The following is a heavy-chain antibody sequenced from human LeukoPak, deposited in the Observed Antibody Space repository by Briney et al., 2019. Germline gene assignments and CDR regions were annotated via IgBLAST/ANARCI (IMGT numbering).Heavy chain of an antibody. D-gene: IGHD6-13*01. CDR3: TRGRAIAAAGTGNWFDP. V-gene: IGHV4-34*01. Sequence: SETLSLTCAVYGGSFSGYYWSWIRQPPGKGLEWIGEINHSGSTNYNPSLKSRVTISADTSKNQFSLKLSSVTAADTAMYYCTRGRAIAAAGTGNWFDPWGQGTLVTVSS. CDR1: GGSFSGYY. J-gene: IGHJ5*02. CDR2: INHSGST.